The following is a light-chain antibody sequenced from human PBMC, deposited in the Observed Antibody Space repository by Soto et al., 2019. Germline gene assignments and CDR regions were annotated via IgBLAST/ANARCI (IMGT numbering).Light chain of an antibody. J-gene: IGLJ3*02. CDR2: YGS. V-gene: IGLV3-21*01. Sequence: SYELTQPPSVSVAPGKTASVACGGSNIGSKSVDWYQKKSGQAPVLVMYYGSDRPSGIPERFSGSNSGNTATLTISRVEAGDEADYYCQVWDISSGHVVFGGGTKVTVL. CDR1: NIGSKS. CDR3: QVWDISSGHVV.